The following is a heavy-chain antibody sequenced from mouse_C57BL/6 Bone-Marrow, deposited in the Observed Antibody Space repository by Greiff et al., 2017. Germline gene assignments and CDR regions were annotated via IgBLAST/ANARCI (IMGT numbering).Heavy chain of an antibody. CDR3: AFTTVVALHWYFDV. CDR2: IDPSDSYT. J-gene: IGHJ1*03. Sequence: QVQLQQPGAELVMPGASVKLSCKASGYTFTSYWMHWVKPRPGQGLEWIGEIDPSDSYTNYNQKFKGKSTLTVDKSSSTADMQLSSLTSEDSAVYYCAFTTVVALHWYFDVWGTGTTVTVSS. D-gene: IGHD1-1*01. V-gene: IGHV1-69*01. CDR1: GYTFTSYW.